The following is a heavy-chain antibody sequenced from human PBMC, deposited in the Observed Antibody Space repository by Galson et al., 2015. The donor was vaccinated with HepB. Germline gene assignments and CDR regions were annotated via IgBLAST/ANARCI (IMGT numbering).Heavy chain of an antibody. CDR3: AKYDSSGFDY. J-gene: IGHJ4*02. CDR1: GGSISSYY. D-gene: IGHD3-22*01. CDR2: IYYSGST. Sequence: ETLSLTCTVSGGSISSYYWSWIRQPPGKGLEWIGYIYYSGSTNYNPSLKSRATISVDTSKNQFSLKLSSVTAADTAVYYCAKYDSSGFDYWGQGTLVTVSS. V-gene: IGHV4-59*01.